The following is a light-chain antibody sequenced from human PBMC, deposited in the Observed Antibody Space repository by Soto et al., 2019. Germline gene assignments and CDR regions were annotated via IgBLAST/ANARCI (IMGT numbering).Light chain of an antibody. CDR2: DAS. V-gene: IGKV3-11*01. CDR3: QQYNNWPRT. CDR1: QSVNSH. Sequence: EIVLTQAPATLSLSPGERPTLSCRASQSVNSHLAWYQQKPGQAPRLLIYDASNRATGIPARFSGSGSGTGFTLTISSLEPEDFAVYYCQQYNNWPRTFGQGTKVDIK. J-gene: IGKJ1*01.